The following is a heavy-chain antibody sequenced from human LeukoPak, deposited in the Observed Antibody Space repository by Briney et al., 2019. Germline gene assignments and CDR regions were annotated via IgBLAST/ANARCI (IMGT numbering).Heavy chain of an antibody. J-gene: IGHJ4*02. CDR3: AKRVLSGVLVAGLDY. V-gene: IGHV3-23*01. D-gene: IGHD2-8*01. Sequence: PGGSLRLSCAASGFTFSSYGMSWVRQAPGKGLEWVSTIGSSNSDTYYTDSVKGRFTVSRDNSKNTLHLQMNSLRAEDTAVYYCAKRVLSGVLVAGLDYWGQGTLVTVSS. CDR1: GFTFSSYG. CDR2: IGSSNSDT.